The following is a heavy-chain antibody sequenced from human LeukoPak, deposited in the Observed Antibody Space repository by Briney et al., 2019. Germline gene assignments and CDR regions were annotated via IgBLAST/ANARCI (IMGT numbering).Heavy chain of an antibody. J-gene: IGHJ4*02. CDR1: GGSISSSSYY. CDR2: IYYSGST. V-gene: IGHV4-39*07. Sequence: PSETLSLTCTVSGGSISSSSYYWGWIRQPPGKGLEWIGSIYYSGSTYYNPSLKSRVTISVDTSKNQFSLKLSSVTAADTAVYYCARDLYGYSSSSFDYWGQGTLVTVSS. CDR3: ARDLYGYSSSSFDY. D-gene: IGHD6-6*01.